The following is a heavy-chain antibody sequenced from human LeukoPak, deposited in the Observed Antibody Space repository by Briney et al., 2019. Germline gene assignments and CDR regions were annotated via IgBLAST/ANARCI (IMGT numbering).Heavy chain of an antibody. CDR1: GFTFSAYA. CDR3: ARDLHYYAAMDV. Sequence: GGSLTLSCEASGFTFSAYAMTWVRQAPGKGLEWVSYIRSGNKPHYSESVKGRFAISRDNSKNTLFLQLHNLRVEDTALYYCARDLHYYAAMDVWGQGTTVTVSS. CDR2: IRSGNKP. D-gene: IGHD3-10*01. J-gene: IGHJ6*02. V-gene: IGHV3-23*05.